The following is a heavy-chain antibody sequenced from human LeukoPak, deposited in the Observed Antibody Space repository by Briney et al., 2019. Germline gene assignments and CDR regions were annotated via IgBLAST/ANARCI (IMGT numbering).Heavy chain of an antibody. D-gene: IGHD3-3*01. V-gene: IGHV3-64*04. J-gene: IGHJ5*02. Sequence: PGGSLRLSCSASGFTFRNYVIHWVRQAPGNGLEYVSAISSNGGSTYYADSVKGRFTISRDNSKNTLYLQMNSLRAEDTAVYYCAKDLILRGAWFDPWGQGTLVTVSS. CDR3: AKDLILRGAWFDP. CDR1: GFTFRNYV. CDR2: ISSNGGST.